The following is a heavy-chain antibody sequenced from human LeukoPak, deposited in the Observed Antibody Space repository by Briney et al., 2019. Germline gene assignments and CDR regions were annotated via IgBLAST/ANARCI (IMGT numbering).Heavy chain of an antibody. J-gene: IGHJ4*02. CDR1: GFTFSGST. CDR3: TVNYCSGGSCYML. V-gene: IGHV3-73*01. CDR2: IRSKTSSYAT. D-gene: IGHD2-15*01. Sequence: GGSLRLSCAASGFTFSGSTMHWVRQASGKGLEWVGRIRSKTSSYATAYTASVKGMFTISRDDSKTTAYLQMNSLKTEDTAVYYCTVNYCSGGSCYMLWGQGTLVTVSS.